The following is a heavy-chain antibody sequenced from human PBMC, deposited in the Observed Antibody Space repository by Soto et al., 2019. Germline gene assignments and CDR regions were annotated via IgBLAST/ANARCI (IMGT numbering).Heavy chain of an antibody. J-gene: IGHJ4*02. V-gene: IGHV3-66*01. CDR3: ARGATYGSGSHIDY. CDR1: GLTFSSNY. CDR2: IYSGGST. D-gene: IGHD3-10*01. Sequence: EVQLVESGGGLVQPGGSLRLSLEASGLTFSSNYMSWVGKAPGKGLEWVSVIYSGGSTYYADSVKGRFTISRDNSKNTLYLQMNSLRAEDTAVYYCARGATYGSGSHIDYWGQGTLVTVSS.